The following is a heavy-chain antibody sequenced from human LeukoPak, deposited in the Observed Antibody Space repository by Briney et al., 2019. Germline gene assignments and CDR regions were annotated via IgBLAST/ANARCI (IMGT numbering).Heavy chain of an antibody. V-gene: IGHV1-24*01. J-gene: IGHJ4*02. D-gene: IGHD4-11*01. CDR3: ATDPGADSNYAY. Sequence: ASVTVSFKVSVYTLTELSMHWVRQAPGKGLEWMGGFDPEDGETIYAQKFQGRVTMTEDTSTDTAYMELSSLRSEDTAVYYCATDPGADSNYAYWGQGTLVTVSS. CDR2: FDPEDGET. CDR1: VYTLTELS.